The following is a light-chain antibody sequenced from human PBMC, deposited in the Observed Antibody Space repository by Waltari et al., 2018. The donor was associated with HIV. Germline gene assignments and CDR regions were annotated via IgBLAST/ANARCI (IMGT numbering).Light chain of an antibody. J-gene: IGKJ4*01. CDR3: QQYDAFPLT. CDR2: KAS. V-gene: IGKV1-5*03. Sequence: GSQSIRSWLAWYQQKPGRAPKLLIHKASSLQSGVPSRFSGGGSGTEFTLTITSLQPDDFATYYRQQYDAFPLTFGGGTKVDI. CDR1: QSIRSW.